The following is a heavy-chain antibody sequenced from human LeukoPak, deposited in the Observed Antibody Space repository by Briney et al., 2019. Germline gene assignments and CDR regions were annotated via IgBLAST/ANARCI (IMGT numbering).Heavy chain of an antibody. CDR3: ARTAARRFDY. CDR2: INPNSGGT. V-gene: IGHV1-2*04. Sequence: ASVKVSCKASGYTFTGYYMHWVRQAPGQGLEWMGWINPNSGGTNYAQKFQGWVTMTRDTSISTAYMELSSLRSDDTAVYHCARTAARRFDYWGQGTLVTVSS. D-gene: IGHD6-6*01. CDR1: GYTFTGYY. J-gene: IGHJ4*02.